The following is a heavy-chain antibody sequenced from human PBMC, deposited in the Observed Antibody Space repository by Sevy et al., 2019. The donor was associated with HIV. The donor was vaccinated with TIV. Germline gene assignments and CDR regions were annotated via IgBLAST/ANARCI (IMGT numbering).Heavy chain of an antibody. J-gene: IGHJ4*02. CDR3: ATGRSGYWWGHNDY. CDR1: GYTLTELS. Sequence: ASVRVSCKVSGYTLTELSMHWVRQAPGKGLEWMGGFDPEDGETIYAQKFQGRVTMTEDTSTDTAYMELSSLRSEDTAVYYCATGRSGYWWGHNDYWGQGTLVTVSS. V-gene: IGHV1-24*01. D-gene: IGHD3-22*01. CDR2: FDPEDGET.